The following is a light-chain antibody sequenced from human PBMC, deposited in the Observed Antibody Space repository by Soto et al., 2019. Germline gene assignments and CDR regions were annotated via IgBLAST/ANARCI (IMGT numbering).Light chain of an antibody. Sequence: EIVMTQSPLSLPVTPGEAASIACRSSQSLLHSDGYNYLDWYLQKPGQSPQLLIYLGSNRASGVPDRFSGSGSGTDFTLTISSLQAEDVAVYYCQQYYSTPLTFGGGTKVEIK. CDR3: QQYYSTPLT. CDR2: LGS. J-gene: IGKJ4*01. V-gene: IGKV2-28*01. CDR1: QSLLHSDGYNY.